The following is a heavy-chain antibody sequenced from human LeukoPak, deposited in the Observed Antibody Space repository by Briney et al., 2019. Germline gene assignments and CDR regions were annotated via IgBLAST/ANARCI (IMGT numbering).Heavy chain of an antibody. CDR1: GFSFSTYA. J-gene: IGHJ1*01. CDR2: IRNEGSKR. D-gene: IGHD4-17*01. Sequence: GGSLRLFCAASGFSFSTYAMHWVRQARGKGLEWVAYIRNEGSKRYYADSVKARFTISRDNSKNTVSLQMNSLRGEDTAVYYCAKSPMTSVTYVDFWGQGTLVTVSS. CDR3: AKSPMTSVTYVDF. V-gene: IGHV3-30*02.